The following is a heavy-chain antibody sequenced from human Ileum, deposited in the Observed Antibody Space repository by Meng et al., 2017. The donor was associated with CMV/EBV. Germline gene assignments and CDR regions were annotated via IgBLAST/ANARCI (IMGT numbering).Heavy chain of an antibody. Sequence: SVKVSCKGSGGTFSSYSFSWVRQAPGQGLEWMGGIITALGVTKYAQHFQGRVTITADKSTNTSYMALSSLRSEDTAVYFCASKEQLAMMGSGYYGMDVWGQGTTVTVSS. J-gene: IGHJ6*02. D-gene: IGHD6-13*01. CDR2: IITALGVT. V-gene: IGHV1-69*10. CDR3: ASKEQLAMMGSGYYGMDV. CDR1: GGTFSSYS.